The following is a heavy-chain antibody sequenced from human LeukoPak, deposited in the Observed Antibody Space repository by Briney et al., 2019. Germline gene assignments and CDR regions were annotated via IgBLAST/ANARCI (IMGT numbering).Heavy chain of an antibody. D-gene: IGHD3-9*01. Sequence: GASVKVSCKASGYTFTSYGISWVRQAPGQGLEWMGWISAYNGNTNYAQKLQGRVTMTTDTSTSTAYMELRSLRSDDTAVYYCAAVTYYDILTGFSGDYWGQGTLVTVFS. CDR1: GYTFTSYG. V-gene: IGHV1-18*01. CDR3: AAVTYYDILTGFSGDY. CDR2: ISAYNGNT. J-gene: IGHJ4*02.